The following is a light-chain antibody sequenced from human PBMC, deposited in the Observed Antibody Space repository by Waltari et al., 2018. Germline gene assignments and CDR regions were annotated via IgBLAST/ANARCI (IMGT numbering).Light chain of an antibody. Sequence: EIVLTQSPGTLSLSPGDRANPSCRASQTVSTIALSWYQQKPGQAPRVLIYSTYNRATGIPHRFSSSGSGTDFTITINRLAPEDFAMYYCQQYDGIVVTFGGGTKVEI. V-gene: IGKV3-20*01. CDR1: QTVSTIA. J-gene: IGKJ4*01. CDR3: QQYDGIVVT. CDR2: STY.